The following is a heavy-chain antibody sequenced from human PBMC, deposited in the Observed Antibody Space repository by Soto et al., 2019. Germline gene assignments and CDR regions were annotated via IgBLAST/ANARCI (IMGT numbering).Heavy chain of an antibody. J-gene: IGHJ4*02. CDR3: ARGYSSGWYADY. V-gene: IGHV1-3*01. CDR2: INAGNGNT. D-gene: IGHD6-19*01. CDR1: GYTFTSYA. Sequence: ASVKVSCKASGYTFTSYAMHWVRQAPGQRLEWMGWINAGNGNTKYSQKFQGRVTITRDTSASTAYMELSSLRSEDTAVYYCARGYSSGWYADYWGQGTLVTVSS.